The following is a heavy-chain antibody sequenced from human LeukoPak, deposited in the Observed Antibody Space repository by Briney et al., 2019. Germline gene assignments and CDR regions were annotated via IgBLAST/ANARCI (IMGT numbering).Heavy chain of an antibody. V-gene: IGHV3-30*02. CDR2: IWYDGSNK. CDR1: GFTFSSYG. D-gene: IGHD1-26*01. Sequence: GGSLRLSCAASGFTFSSYGMHWVRQAPGKGLEWVAVIWYDGSNKYYADSVKGRFTISRDNSKNTLYLQMNSLRAEDTALYYCAKDLSGSYYGLDYWGQGTLVTVSS. CDR3: AKDLSGSYYGLDY. J-gene: IGHJ4*02.